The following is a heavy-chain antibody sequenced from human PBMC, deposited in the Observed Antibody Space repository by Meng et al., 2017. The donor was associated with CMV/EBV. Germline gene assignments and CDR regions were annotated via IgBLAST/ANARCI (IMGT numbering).Heavy chain of an antibody. Sequence: KVSCKGSGYSFTSCCIGWVRQMPGKGLEWMGTIYPGDSDTRYSPSFQGQVTISADKSISTAYLQWSSLKASDTAMYYCARHFIEDIVVVPAAGYYYGMDVWGQGTTVTVSS. V-gene: IGHV5-51*01. CDR2: IYPGDSDT. CDR1: GYSFTSCC. CDR3: ARHFIEDIVVVPAAGYYYGMDV. J-gene: IGHJ6*02. D-gene: IGHD2-2*01.